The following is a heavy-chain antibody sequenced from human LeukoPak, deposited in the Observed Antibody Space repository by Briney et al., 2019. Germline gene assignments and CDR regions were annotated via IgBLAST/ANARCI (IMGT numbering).Heavy chain of an antibody. J-gene: IGHJ6*03. V-gene: IGHV4-30-4*08. Sequence: PSETLSLTCTVSGGSISSGDYYWSWIRQPPGKGLEWIGYIYYSGSTYQNPSLKSRITISVDTSKNQFSLKLSSVTAADTAVYYCARLYYYDSSGPQYYMDVWGKGITVTVSS. CDR2: IYYSGST. D-gene: IGHD3-22*01. CDR1: GGSISSGDYY. CDR3: ARLYYYDSSGPQYYMDV.